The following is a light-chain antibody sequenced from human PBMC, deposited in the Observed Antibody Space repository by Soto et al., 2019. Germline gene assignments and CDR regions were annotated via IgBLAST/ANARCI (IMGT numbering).Light chain of an antibody. CDR1: SSDVGGYDY. CDR3: TSFTTTNIWV. CDR2: EVT. V-gene: IGLV2-8*01. J-gene: IGLJ3*02. Sequence: QSALTQPPSASGSPGQSVTISCTGTSSDVGGYDYVSWYQQHPGKAPKLMIYEVTIRPSGVSDRFSGSKSGNTASLTISGLRTEDEADYYCTSFTTTNIWVFGGGTKLTVL.